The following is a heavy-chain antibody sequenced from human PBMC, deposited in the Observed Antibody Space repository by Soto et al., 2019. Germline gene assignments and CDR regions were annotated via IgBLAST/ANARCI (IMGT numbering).Heavy chain of an antibody. Sequence: VASVKVSCKASGGTLSSYAVSWVRQAPGQGLEWMGGITPFLETPNYAQKFQGRITIIADTSTSTAYMELSSLRSEDTAVYYCAREVVTDTTLGYFDYWGQGTLVTVSS. CDR2: ITPFLETP. V-gene: IGHV1-69*10. J-gene: IGHJ4*02. D-gene: IGHD5-18*01. CDR1: GGTLSSYA. CDR3: AREVVTDTTLGYFDY.